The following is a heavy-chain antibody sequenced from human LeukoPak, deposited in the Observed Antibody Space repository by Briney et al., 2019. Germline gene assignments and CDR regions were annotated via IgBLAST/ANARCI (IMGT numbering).Heavy chain of an antibody. Sequence: GGFLRLSCAAAGFTFTSYAMTWVRQAPGKGLEWVSAIRGSGANTYYADTVKGRFTISRDNPKNTLYVQMKRLRVEDTAVYYCARGLVDVHDSSGYYCNWFDPWGQGTLVSVSS. V-gene: IGHV3-23*01. CDR2: IRGSGANT. J-gene: IGHJ5*02. CDR1: GFTFTSYA. CDR3: ARGLVDVHDSSGYYCNWFDP. D-gene: IGHD3-22*01.